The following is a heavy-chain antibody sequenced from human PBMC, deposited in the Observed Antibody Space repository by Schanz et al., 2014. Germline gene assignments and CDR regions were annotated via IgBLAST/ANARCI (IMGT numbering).Heavy chain of an antibody. D-gene: IGHD3-16*01. CDR1: GGTFSSYT. CDR3: AKDLYNYGIFDS. J-gene: IGHJ5*01. Sequence: QLQLVQSGAEVKKPGSSVKVSCKLSGGTFSSYTISWVRQAPGQGLEWMGRIISILGIPNYAQKFQGRVTFTAGKSTNTAYMELSSLKSKDTAVYYCAKDLYNYGIFDSWGQGTLVTVSS. CDR2: IISILGIP. V-gene: IGHV1-69*08.